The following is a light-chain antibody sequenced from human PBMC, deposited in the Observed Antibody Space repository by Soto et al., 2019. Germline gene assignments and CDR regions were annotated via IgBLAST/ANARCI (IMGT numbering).Light chain of an antibody. J-gene: IGLJ2*01. V-gene: IGLV2-14*01. CDR3: SSYTTSSTHVL. CDR2: EVS. CDR1: SSDIGTYKY. Sequence: QSALTQPASVSGSPGQSITISCTGTSSDIGTYKYVSWYQQHPGKAPQLMIYEVSNRPSGISNRFSGSKSGNTASLTISGLQAEDEADYYCSSYTTSSTHVLFGGGTKRTVL.